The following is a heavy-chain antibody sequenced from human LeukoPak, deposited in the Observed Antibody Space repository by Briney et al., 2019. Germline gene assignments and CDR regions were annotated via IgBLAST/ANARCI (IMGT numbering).Heavy chain of an antibody. Sequence: PGRSLRLSCAASGFTFSSYGMHWVRQAPGKGLEWVAVISYDGSNKYYADSVKGRFTISRDNSKNTLYLQMNSLRAEDTAVYYCARTPTAIAVAGDYYFDYWGQGTLVTVSS. J-gene: IGHJ4*02. CDR2: ISYDGSNK. CDR3: ARTPTAIAVAGDYYFDY. CDR1: GFTFSSYG. V-gene: IGHV3-30*03. D-gene: IGHD6-19*01.